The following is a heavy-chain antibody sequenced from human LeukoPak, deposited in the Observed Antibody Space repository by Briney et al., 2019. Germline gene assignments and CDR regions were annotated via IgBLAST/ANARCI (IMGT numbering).Heavy chain of an antibody. CDR2: VSGSASST. D-gene: IGHD3-22*01. Sequence: PGGSLRLSCAASGFTFSNYSRSWVRQTPGKGLEWVAGVSGSASSTYYADSVKGRFTISRDDSQNTLYLQMHSLRAADTAVYYCTRGNYYYDGGTYYYGYYFDYWGQGTLVTVSS. CDR1: GFTFSNYS. CDR3: TRGNYYYDGGTYYYGYYFDY. J-gene: IGHJ4*02. V-gene: IGHV3-23*01.